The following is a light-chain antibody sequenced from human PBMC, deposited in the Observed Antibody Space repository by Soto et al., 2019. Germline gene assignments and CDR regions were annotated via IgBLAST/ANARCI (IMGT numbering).Light chain of an antibody. J-gene: IGKJ1*01. CDR2: WAS. V-gene: IGKV4-1*01. Sequence: DNVMTPSPDSLAVALGERAPINCKSSQKGLYSSNNKNYLAWYQQKPGQPPKLLIYWASTRESGVPDRFSGSGSGTDFTLTISSLQAEDVAVYYCQQYYSTPRTFGQGTKVDIK. CDR3: QQYYSTPRT. CDR1: QKGLYSSNNKNY.